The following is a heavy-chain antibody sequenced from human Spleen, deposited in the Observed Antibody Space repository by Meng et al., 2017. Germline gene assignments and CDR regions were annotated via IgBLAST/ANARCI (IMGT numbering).Heavy chain of an antibody. Sequence: GGSLRLSCAASGFTFSSYSMNWVRQAPGKGLEWVSSISSSSSYIYYADSVKGRFTISRDNAKNSLYLQMNSLRAEDTAVYYCARGRDYDILTGYYLYYYYYGMDVWGQGTTVTGSS. J-gene: IGHJ6*01. D-gene: IGHD3-9*01. CDR1: GFTFSSYS. CDR2: ISSSSSYI. CDR3: ARGRDYDILTGYYLYYYYYGMDV. V-gene: IGHV3-21*01.